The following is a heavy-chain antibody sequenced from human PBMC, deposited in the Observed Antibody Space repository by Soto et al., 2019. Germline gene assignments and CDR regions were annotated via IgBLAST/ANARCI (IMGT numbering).Heavy chain of an antibody. CDR1: GFTFSSYS. V-gene: IGHV3-48*02. Sequence: EVQLVESGGGLVQPGGSLRLSCAASGFTFSSYSMNWVRQDPGKGLEWVSYISSSSSTIYYADSVKDRFTISRDKAKNSLYLQINSLRDDDTAVYYCARERGTINWFDPCFQGTLVTVSS. CDR2: ISSSSSTI. J-gene: IGHJ5*02. D-gene: IGHD1-1*01. CDR3: ARERGTINWFDP.